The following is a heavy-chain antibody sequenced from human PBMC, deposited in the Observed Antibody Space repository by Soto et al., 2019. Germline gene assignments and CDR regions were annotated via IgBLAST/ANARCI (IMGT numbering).Heavy chain of an antibody. J-gene: IGHJ3*02. Sequence: GASVKVSCKASGGTFSSYAISWVRQAPGQGLEWMGGIIPIFGTANYAQKFQGRVTITADKSTSTAYMELSSLRSEDTAVYYCASTGSSGYYQSFADAFDIWGQGTMVTVSS. D-gene: IGHD3-22*01. CDR1: GGTFSSYA. V-gene: IGHV1-69*06. CDR3: ASTGSSGYYQSFADAFDI. CDR2: IIPIFGTA.